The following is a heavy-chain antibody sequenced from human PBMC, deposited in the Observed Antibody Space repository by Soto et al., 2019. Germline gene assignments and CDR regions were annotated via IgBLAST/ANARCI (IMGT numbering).Heavy chain of an antibody. Sequence: SETLSLTCAVYCGSFSGYYWSGIRQPPGKGLEWIGEINHSGSTNYNPSLKSRVTISVDTSKNQFSLKLSSVTAADTAVYYCASCAGSWYCNLFAFPGQRTLVSVSA. D-gene: IGHD6-13*01. CDR3: ASCAGSWYCNLFAF. CDR2: INHSGST. J-gene: IGHJ5*01. V-gene: IGHV4-34*01. CDR1: CGSFSGYY.